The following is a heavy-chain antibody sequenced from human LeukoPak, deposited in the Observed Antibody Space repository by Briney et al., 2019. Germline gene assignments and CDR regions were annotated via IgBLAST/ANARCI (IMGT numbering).Heavy chain of an antibody. D-gene: IGHD4-23*01. Sequence: GGSLRLSCVASGFMFSTYAASWFRQAPGKRLEWVSTICHTGANNYSADSVKGRFTISRDNAKNSLFLQMNSLRDEDTAVYYCARGGYGANDDAFDIWGQGTMVTVSS. CDR3: ARGGYGANDDAFDI. CDR1: GFMFSTYA. CDR2: ICHTGANN. J-gene: IGHJ3*02. V-gene: IGHV3-48*02.